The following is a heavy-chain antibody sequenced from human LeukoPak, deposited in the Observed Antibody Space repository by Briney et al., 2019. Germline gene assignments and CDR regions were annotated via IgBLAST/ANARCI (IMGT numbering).Heavy chain of an antibody. CDR1: GYTFTSYD. CDR2: MNPNSGNT. CDR3: ARGGLRYGYSFDY. J-gene: IGHJ4*02. V-gene: IGHV1-8*01. Sequence: ASVKVSCKASGYTFTSYDINWVRQATGQGLEWMGWMNPNSGNTGYAQKFQGSVTMTRDTSISTAYMKLSSLRSEDTAVYFCARGGLRYGYSFDYWGQGTLVTVSS. D-gene: IGHD5-18*01.